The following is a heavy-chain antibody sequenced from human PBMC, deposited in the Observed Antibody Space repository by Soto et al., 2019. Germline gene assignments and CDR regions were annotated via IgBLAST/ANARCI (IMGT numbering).Heavy chain of an antibody. CDR2: IYHSGST. Sequence: QVQLQESGPGLVKPSGTLSLTCAVSGGSISSSNWWRWVRQPPGKGLEWIGEIYHSGSTNYNPSLKSRVTISVDKSKNQFSLKLSSVTAADTAVYYCAREEHDSRGYYYVNWFDPWGQGTLVTVSS. D-gene: IGHD3-22*01. CDR3: AREEHDSRGYYYVNWFDP. V-gene: IGHV4-4*02. J-gene: IGHJ5*02. CDR1: GGSISSSNW.